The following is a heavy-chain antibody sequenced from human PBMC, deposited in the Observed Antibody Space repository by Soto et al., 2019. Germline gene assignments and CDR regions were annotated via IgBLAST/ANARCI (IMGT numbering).Heavy chain of an antibody. V-gene: IGHV3-64D*08. D-gene: IGHD3-22*01. J-gene: IGHJ4*02. CDR3: VKDLSYDSSGYYYGRFDY. Sequence: GGSLRLSCSASGFTFSSYAMHWVRQAPGKGLEYVSAISSNGGSTYYADSVKGRFTISRDNSKNTLYLQMSSLRAEDTAVYYCVKDLSYDSSGYYYGRFDYWGQGTLVTVSS. CDR2: ISSNGGST. CDR1: GFTFSSYA.